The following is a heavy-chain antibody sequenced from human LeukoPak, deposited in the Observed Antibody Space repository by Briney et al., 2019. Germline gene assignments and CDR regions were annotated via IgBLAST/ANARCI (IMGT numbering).Heavy chain of an antibody. CDR2: ISSSSSYI. D-gene: IGHD6-19*01. Sequence: GGSLRLSCAASGFTLSSYAMTWVRQAPGKGLEWVSSISSSSSYIYYADSVKGRFTISRDNAKNSLYLQMNSLRAEDTAVYYCARGHQWLLRPWFDPWGQGTLVTVSS. J-gene: IGHJ5*02. CDR1: GFTLSSYA. CDR3: ARGHQWLLRPWFDP. V-gene: IGHV3-21*01.